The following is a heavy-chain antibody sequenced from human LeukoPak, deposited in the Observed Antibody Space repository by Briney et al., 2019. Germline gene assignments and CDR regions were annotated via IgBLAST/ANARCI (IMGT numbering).Heavy chain of an antibody. CDR2: IYTSGST. CDR1: GGSISSYY. D-gene: IGHD2-21*01. J-gene: IGHJ3*02. V-gene: IGHV4-4*09. Sequence: SETLSLTCTVSGGSISSYYWSWIRQPPGKGLEWIGYIYTSGSTNYNPSLKSRVTISVDTSKNQFSLKLSSVTAADTAVYYCARVIRGAFDIWGQGTMVTVSS. CDR3: ARVIRGAFDI.